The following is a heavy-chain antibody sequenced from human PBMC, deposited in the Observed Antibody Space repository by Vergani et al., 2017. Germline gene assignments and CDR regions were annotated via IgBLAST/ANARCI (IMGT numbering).Heavy chain of an antibody. D-gene: IGHD5-24*01. CDR1: GAYVGSGAYY. Sequence: QVQLQESGPRLVKASQTLSLTCSVSGAYVGSGAYYWSWVRQRPGMGLDWIGYIYYSGTTYYNPSLESRLTISLDTSDNLLSLKLTSVTAADTAVYYCARARGGGYNFWWLDSWGQGTLVIVSS. J-gene: IGHJ5*01. V-gene: IGHV4-31*03. CDR2: IYYSGTT. CDR3: ARARGGGYNFWWLDS.